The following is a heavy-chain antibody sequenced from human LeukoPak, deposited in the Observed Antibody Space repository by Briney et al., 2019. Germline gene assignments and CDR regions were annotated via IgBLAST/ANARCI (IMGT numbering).Heavy chain of an antibody. CDR3: ARVSSTSYYFDY. CDR1: GFTFSSYW. CDR2: IKLDGSEK. D-gene: IGHD6-6*01. Sequence: GGPLRLSCAASGFTFSSYWKTWVRQAPGKALEWAANIKLDGSEKYYVDPVKGRFTISRDNAKNSLYLQMNSLRAEDTAVYYCARVSSTSYYFDYWGQGTLVTVSS. J-gene: IGHJ4*02. V-gene: IGHV3-7*04.